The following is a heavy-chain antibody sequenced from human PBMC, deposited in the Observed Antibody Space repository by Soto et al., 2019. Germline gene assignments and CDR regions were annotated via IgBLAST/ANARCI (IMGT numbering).Heavy chain of an antibody. CDR1: GGSFSGYY. D-gene: IGHD4-17*01. V-gene: IGHV4-34*01. CDR2: INHSGST. Sequence: SETLSLTCAVYGGSFSGYYWSWVRQPPGKGLEWIGEINHSGSTNYNPSLKSRVTISVDTSKNQLSLKLSSVTAADTAVYYCARLDNYGRRGYYYYGMDVWGQGTTVTVS. J-gene: IGHJ6*02. CDR3: ARLDNYGRRGYYYYGMDV.